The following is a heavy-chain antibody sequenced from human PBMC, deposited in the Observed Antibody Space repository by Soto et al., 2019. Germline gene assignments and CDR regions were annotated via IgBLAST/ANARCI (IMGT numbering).Heavy chain of an antibody. V-gene: IGHV1-2*02. CDR2: INTNSGGT. CDR1: GYTFTGYY. D-gene: IGHD6-13*01. Sequence: QVQLVQSGAEVKKPGASVKVSCKASGYTFTGYYIHWVRQAPGQGLEWMGWINTNSGGTNYAQKFQGRVTMTRDTSISTAYMELSRLRSDDTAVYYCARNSRMNWFDPWGQGTLVTVSS. J-gene: IGHJ5*02. CDR3: ARNSRMNWFDP.